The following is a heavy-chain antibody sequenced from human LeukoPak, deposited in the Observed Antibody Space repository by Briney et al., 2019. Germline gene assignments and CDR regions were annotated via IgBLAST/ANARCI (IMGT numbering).Heavy chain of an antibody. J-gene: IGHJ3*02. CDR2: ISAYNGNT. V-gene: IGHV1-18*01. CDR3: ASSILWFGELEAFDI. CDR1: GYTFTSYG. D-gene: IGHD3-10*01. Sequence: ASVKVSCKASGYTFTSYGISWVRQAPGQGLEWMGWISAYNGNTNYAQKLQGRVTMTTDTSTSTAYMELRSLRSDDTAVYYCASSILWFGELEAFDIWGQGTMVTVSS.